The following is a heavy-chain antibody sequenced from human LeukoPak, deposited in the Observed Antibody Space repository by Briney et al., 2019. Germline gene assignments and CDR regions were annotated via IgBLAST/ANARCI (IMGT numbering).Heavy chain of an antibody. V-gene: IGHV3-23*01. CDR1: GFTFSSYA. CDR2: ISGSGRST. CDR3: AKDRRRDDVLTGSFSD. D-gene: IGHD3-9*01. J-gene: IGHJ4*02. Sequence: GGSLRLSCAASGFTFSSYAMTWVRQAPGKGLEWVSTISGSGRSTYYADSVKGRFTISRDNSKNTLYLQLNSLRAGDTALYFCAKDRRRDDVLTGSFSDWGQGTLVTVSS.